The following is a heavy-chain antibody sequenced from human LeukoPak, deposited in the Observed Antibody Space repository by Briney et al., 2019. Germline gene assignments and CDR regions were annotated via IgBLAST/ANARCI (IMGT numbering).Heavy chain of an antibody. CDR1: GFTFSNYA. D-gene: IGHD6-13*01. V-gene: IGHV3-23*01. Sequence: GGSLRLSCAASGFTFSNYAMSWVRQAPGKGLEWVSASSGSGGNTYYADSVKGRCTITRDNSNNILYLQMNSLEAGDTAVYYCAKRPRIAAAGTNFDYWGQGTLLIVSS. CDR2: SSGSGGNT. J-gene: IGHJ4*02. CDR3: AKRPRIAAAGTNFDY.